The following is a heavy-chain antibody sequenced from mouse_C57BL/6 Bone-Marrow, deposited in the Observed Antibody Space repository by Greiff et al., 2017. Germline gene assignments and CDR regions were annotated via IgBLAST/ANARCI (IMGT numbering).Heavy chain of an antibody. CDR2: IYPGDGDT. CDR3: ARTTTVVGFDY. CDR1: GYAFSSYW. Sequence: VQLQQSGAELVKPGASVKISCKASGYAFSSYWMNWVKQRPGKGLEWIGQIYPGDGDTNYNGKFKGKATLTADKSSSTAYMQLSSLTSEDSAVYFCARTTTVVGFDYWGQGTTLTVSS. V-gene: IGHV1-80*01. D-gene: IGHD1-1*01. J-gene: IGHJ2*01.